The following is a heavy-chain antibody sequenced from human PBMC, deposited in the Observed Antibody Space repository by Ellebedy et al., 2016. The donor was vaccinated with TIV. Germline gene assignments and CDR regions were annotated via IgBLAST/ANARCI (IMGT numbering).Heavy chain of an antibody. D-gene: IGHD3-9*01. V-gene: IGHV3-48*02. Sequence: GGSLRLSCAASGFTFSSYSMNWVRQAPGKGLEWVSYISSSSTIYYADSVKGRFTISRDNAKNSLYLQMNSLRDEDTAVYYCAREGIVELTHRYFDWLSQPYYFDYWGQGTLVTVSS. CDR3: AREGIVELTHRYFDWLSQPYYFDY. CDR2: ISSSSTI. J-gene: IGHJ4*02. CDR1: GFTFSSYS.